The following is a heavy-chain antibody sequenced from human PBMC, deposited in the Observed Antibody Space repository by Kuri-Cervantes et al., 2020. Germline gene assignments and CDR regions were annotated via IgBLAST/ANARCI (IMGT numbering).Heavy chain of an antibody. J-gene: IGHJ4*02. V-gene: IGHV3-13*01. CDR2: IGTAGDT. Sequence: LSLTCAASGFTFSSYDMHWVRQATGKGLEWVSAIGTAGDTYYPGSVKGRFTISRDNSKNTLYLQMNSLRAEDTAVYYCAKKVFDYWGQGTLVTVSS. CDR3: AKKVFDY. CDR1: GFTFSSYD.